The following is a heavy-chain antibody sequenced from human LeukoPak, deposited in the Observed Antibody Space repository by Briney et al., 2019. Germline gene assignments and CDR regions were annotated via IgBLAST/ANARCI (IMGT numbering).Heavy chain of an antibody. CDR1: GFTVSSNY. D-gene: IGHD1-26*01. CDR2: IYSGGST. V-gene: IGHV3-53*01. Sequence: GGSLRLSCAASGFTVSSNYMSWVRQAPGKGLEWVSVIYSGGSTYYADSVKGRFTISRDNSKNTLYLQMNSLRAEDTAVYYCARVLGGATLDYWGQGTLVTVAS. CDR3: ARVLGGATLDY. J-gene: IGHJ4*02.